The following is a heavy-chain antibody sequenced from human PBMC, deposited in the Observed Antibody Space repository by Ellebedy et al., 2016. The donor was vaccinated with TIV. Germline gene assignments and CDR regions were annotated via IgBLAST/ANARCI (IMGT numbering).Heavy chain of an antibody. V-gene: IGHV5-51*01. CDR3: ARLVSVDDPHFDD. D-gene: IGHD3-16*01. J-gene: IGHJ4*02. CDR1: GYSFTNYW. Sequence: GESLKISCTGSGYSFTNYWIGWVRQMPGKGLDWMGFIFPGDSNTRYSPSLQGQVTISADKSISTAYLQWSSLKASDTAMYYCARLVSVDDPHFDDWGQGTQVTVSS. CDR2: IFPGDSNT.